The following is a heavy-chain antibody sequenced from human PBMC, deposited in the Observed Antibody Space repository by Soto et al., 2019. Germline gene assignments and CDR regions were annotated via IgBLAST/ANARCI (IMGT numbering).Heavy chain of an antibody. CDR2: ISSSSSYI. CDR1: GFTFISYS. CDR3: ARVAAARRGGVDY. V-gene: IGHV3-21*01. Sequence: PGGSLRLSCAASGFTFISYSMNWGRQAPGKGLEWVSSISSSSSYIYYADSVKGRFTISRDNAKNSLYLQMNSLRAEDTAVYYCARVAAARRGGVDYWGQGTLVTVSS. J-gene: IGHJ4*02. D-gene: IGHD6-6*01.